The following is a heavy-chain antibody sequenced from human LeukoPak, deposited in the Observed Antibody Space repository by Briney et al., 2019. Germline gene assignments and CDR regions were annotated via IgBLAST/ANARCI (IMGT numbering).Heavy chain of an antibody. CDR3: ARVFSLVAAAYQEYYFDY. CDR1: GGSISSSSYY. Sequence: SETLSLTCTVSGGSISSSSYYWGWIRQPPGKGLEWIGSIYYSGSTYYNPSLKSRVTISVDTSKNQFSLKLSSVTAADTAVYYCARVFSLVAAAYQEYYFDYWGQGTLVAVSS. J-gene: IGHJ4*02. V-gene: IGHV4-39*01. CDR2: IYYSGST. D-gene: IGHD2-15*01.